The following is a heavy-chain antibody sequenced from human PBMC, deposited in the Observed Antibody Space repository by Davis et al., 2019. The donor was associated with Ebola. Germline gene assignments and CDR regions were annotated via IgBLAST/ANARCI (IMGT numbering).Heavy chain of an antibody. Sequence: GESLKISCAASGFTFDDYAMTWVRQVPGKGLEWVSGINWNGGSTGYADSVKGRFTISRDNSKNTLYLQMNSLRGEDTAVYYCAKVSRTTVSYFDNWGQGTLVTVSS. V-gene: IGHV3-20*04. J-gene: IGHJ4*02. CDR3: AKVSRTTVSYFDN. CDR1: GFTFDDYA. CDR2: INWNGGST. D-gene: IGHD4-17*01.